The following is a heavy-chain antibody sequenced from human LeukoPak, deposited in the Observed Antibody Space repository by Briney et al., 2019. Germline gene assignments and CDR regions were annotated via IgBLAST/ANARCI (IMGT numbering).Heavy chain of an antibody. V-gene: IGHV3-21*01. D-gene: IGHD1-26*01. CDR2: ISSSSSYI. CDR1: GSTFSSYS. CDR3: ARGVGATLNY. Sequence: PGGSLRLSCAASGSTFSSYSMNWVRQAPGKGLEWVSSISSSSSYIYYADSVKGRFTISRDNAKNSLYLQMNSLRAEDTAVYYCARGVGATLNYWGQGTLVTVSS. J-gene: IGHJ4*02.